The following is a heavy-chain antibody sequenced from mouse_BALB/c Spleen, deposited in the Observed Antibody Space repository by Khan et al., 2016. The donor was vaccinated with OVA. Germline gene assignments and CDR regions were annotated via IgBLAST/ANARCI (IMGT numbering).Heavy chain of an antibody. D-gene: IGHD2-10*01. CDR2: ISTGGSYI. J-gene: IGHJ3*01. V-gene: IGHV5-9*02. Sequence: EVELVESGGGFVKPGGSLNLSCAASGFAFSSYDMSWVRQTPEKRLEWVATISTGGSYIYYPDSVTGRFTISRAIARNTLYLQMSSLRSEDTALYYCARPSYYGNPWFTYWGPGTLVTVSA. CDR1: GFAFSSYD. CDR3: ARPSYYGNPWFTY.